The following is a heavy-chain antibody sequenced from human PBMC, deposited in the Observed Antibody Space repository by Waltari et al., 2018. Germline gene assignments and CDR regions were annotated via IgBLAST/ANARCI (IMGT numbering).Heavy chain of an antibody. V-gene: IGHV4-34*01. D-gene: IGHD3-3*01. CDR1: GGSFSGYY. J-gene: IGHJ5*02. CDR2: INHSGST. CDR3: ARGLKADYDFWSGYKRNWFDP. Sequence: QVQLQQWGAGLLKPSETLSLTCAVYGGSFSGYYWSWIRQPPGKGLEWIGEINHSGSTNYNPSLKSRVTISVDTSKNQFSLKLSSVTAADTAVYYCARGLKADYDFWSGYKRNWFDPWGQGTLVTVSS.